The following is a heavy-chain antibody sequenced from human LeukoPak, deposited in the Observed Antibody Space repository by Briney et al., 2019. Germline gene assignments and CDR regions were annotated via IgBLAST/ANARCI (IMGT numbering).Heavy chain of an antibody. D-gene: IGHD4-17*01. CDR3: ARDRPSDYGDYFDN. CDR1: GFTFSSYA. J-gene: IGHJ4*02. V-gene: IGHV3-48*02. Sequence: GGSLRLSCAASGFTFSSYAMNWVRQAPGKGLEWVSYISSSSTTIYYADSVKGRFTISRDSAKNSLYLQMNSLRDEDTAVYYCARDRPSDYGDYFDNWGQGTLVTVSS. CDR2: ISSSSTTI.